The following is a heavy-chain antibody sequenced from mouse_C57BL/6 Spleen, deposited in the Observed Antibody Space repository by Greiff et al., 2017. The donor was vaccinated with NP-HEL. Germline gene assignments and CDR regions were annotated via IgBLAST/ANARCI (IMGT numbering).Heavy chain of an antibody. D-gene: IGHD2-12*01. J-gene: IGHJ1*03. CDR2: IHPNSGST. CDR1: GYTFTSYW. V-gene: IGHV1-64*01. Sequence: QVQLQQPGAELVKPGASVKLSCKASGYTFTSYWMHWVKQRPGQGLEWIGMIHPNSGSTNYNEKFKSKATLTADKSSSTAYMQLSSLTSEDSAVYYCARRSYGGPYWYFEVWGTGTTVTVSS. CDR3: ARRSYGGPYWYFEV.